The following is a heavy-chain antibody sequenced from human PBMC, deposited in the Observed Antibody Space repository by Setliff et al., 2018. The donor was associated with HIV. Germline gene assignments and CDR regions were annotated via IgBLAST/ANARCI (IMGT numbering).Heavy chain of an antibody. V-gene: IGHV1-69*13. Sequence: SVKVSCKASGGTFSNYAISWVRQAPGQGLEWMGGIIPIFGSTKYAQKFQGRVTITADESTSTADMELSSLRSDDTAVYYCARDDHYYDSGSYYSDWYFDLWGRGTLVTSPQ. CDR1: GGTFSNYA. CDR2: IIPIFGST. D-gene: IGHD3-10*01. J-gene: IGHJ2*01. CDR3: ARDDHYYDSGSYYSDWYFDL.